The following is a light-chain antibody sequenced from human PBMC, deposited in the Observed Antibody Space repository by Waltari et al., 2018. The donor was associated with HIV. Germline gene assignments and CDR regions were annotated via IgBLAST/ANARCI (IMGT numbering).Light chain of an antibody. CDR2: RNN. CDR1: RSNLGRNY. V-gene: IGLV1-47*01. J-gene: IGLJ1*01. CDR3: AAWDDSLSGLYV. Sequence: QSVLTQPPSASGTPGQRVTISCSGSRSNLGRNYVCWYQQLPGTAPKLLIYRNNERPSGVPDRFSGSKSGTSASLAISGLRSEDEADYYCAAWDDSLSGLYVFGTGTKVTVL.